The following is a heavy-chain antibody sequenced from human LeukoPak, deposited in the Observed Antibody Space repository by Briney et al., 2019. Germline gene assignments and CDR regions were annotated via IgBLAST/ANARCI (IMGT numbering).Heavy chain of an antibody. D-gene: IGHD6-13*01. Sequence: SETLSLTCTVSGGSISSYYWSWIRQPPGKGLEWIGYIYYSGSTNYNPSLKSRVTISVDTSKNQFSLKLSSMTAADTAVYYCARESSTWYADSWGQGTLVTVSS. V-gene: IGHV4-59*12. J-gene: IGHJ4*02. CDR3: ARESSTWYADS. CDR1: GGSISSYY. CDR2: IYYSGST.